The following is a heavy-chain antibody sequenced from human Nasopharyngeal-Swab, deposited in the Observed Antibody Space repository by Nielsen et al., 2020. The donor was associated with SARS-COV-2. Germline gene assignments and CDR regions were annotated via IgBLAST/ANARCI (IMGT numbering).Heavy chain of an antibody. J-gene: IGHJ6*03. D-gene: IGHD3-10*01. CDR3: ARGGGWFGELLGGYYYYYYMDV. Sequence: PGKGLEWIGTLYYSGSTYYNPSLKSRVTISVDTSKNQFSLKLSSVTAADTAVYYCARGGGWFGELLGGYYYYYYMDVWGKGTTVTVSS. CDR2: LYYSGST. V-gene: IGHV4-39*07.